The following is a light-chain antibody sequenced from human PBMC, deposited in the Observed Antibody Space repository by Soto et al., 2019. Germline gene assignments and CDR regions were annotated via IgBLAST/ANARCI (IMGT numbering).Light chain of an antibody. Sequence: QSALTQPASVSGSPGQSVAISCTGTSSDVGAYNYVSWYQQHPGKAPKLLLSEVSNRPSGVSDRFSGSKSGNTASLTISGLQAEDEADYYCSSYAGSNNVVFGGGTKLTVL. J-gene: IGLJ2*01. CDR2: EVS. CDR1: SSDVGAYNY. CDR3: SSYAGSNNVV. V-gene: IGLV2-14*01.